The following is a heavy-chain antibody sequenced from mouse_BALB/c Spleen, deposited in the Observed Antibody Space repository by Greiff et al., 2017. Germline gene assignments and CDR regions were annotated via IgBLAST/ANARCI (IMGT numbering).Heavy chain of an antibody. J-gene: IGHJ4*01. CDR3: AREGYGNYLYAMDY. D-gene: IGHD2-10*02. Sequence: EVKLMESGGGLVKPGGSLKLSCAASGFTFSDYYMYWVRQTPEKRLEWVATISDGGSYTYYPDSVKGRFTISRDNAKNNLYLQMSSLKSEDTAMYYCAREGYGNYLYAMDYWGQGTSVTVSS. CDR1: GFTFSDYY. V-gene: IGHV5-4*02. CDR2: ISDGGSYT.